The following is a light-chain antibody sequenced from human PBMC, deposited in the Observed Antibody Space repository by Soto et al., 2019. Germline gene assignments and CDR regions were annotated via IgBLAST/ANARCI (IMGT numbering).Light chain of an antibody. CDR2: DAS. Sequence: DIQMTQSPSSLSASVGDRVTITCQASQDIQNYLHWYQQKPGKAPKLLIYDASNLKSGVPSRFSGSGSGTVFTFTITPLQPEDLAPYFCQHCENFKVGFGPGTKV. CDR1: QDIQNY. J-gene: IGKJ3*01. CDR3: QHCENFKVG. V-gene: IGKV1-33*01.